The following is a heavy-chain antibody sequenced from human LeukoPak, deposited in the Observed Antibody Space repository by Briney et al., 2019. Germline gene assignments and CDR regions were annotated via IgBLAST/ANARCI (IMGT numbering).Heavy chain of an antibody. J-gene: IGHJ4*02. D-gene: IGHD3-22*01. CDR2: ISAYNGNT. V-gene: IGHV1-18*01. Sequence: ASVKVSCKASGGTFSSYAISWVRQAPGQGLEWMGWISAYNGNTNYAQKLQGRVTMTTDTSTSTAYMELRSLRSDDTAVYYCASTGYYDGSGYYPYWGQGTLVTVSS. CDR3: ASTGYYDGSGYYPY. CDR1: GGTFSSYA.